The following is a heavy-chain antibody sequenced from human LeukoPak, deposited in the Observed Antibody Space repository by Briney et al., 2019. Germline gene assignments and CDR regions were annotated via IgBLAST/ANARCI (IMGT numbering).Heavy chain of an antibody. CDR2: IKEDGGEK. CDR3: ATERRGSSTYDGKEAFDF. D-gene: IGHD6-13*01. Sequence: PGGSLRLSCTASGVTFSNYWMSWVRRAPRKGLEWVANIKEDGGEKNYVDSVRGRFTITRDNSRNSLYLQMNSLRGEDTAVYYCATERRGSSTYDGKEAFDFWGQGTLVTVSS. J-gene: IGHJ4*02. CDR1: GVTFSNYW. V-gene: IGHV3-7*01.